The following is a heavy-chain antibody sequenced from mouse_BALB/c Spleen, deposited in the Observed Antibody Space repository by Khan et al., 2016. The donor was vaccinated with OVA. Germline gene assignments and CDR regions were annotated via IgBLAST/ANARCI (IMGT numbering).Heavy chain of an antibody. D-gene: IGHD2-4*01. Sequence: LVESGPELKKPGETVKISCKASGYTFTNYGMNWVKQAPGKGLKWMGWINTYTGEPTYADDFKGRFAFSLETSASTAYLQINNLKNEDMATYFCARSLMIMRCVDVWGAGTTVTVSS. V-gene: IGHV9-1*02. CDR1: GYTFTNYG. J-gene: IGHJ1*01. CDR3: ARSLMIMRCVDV. CDR2: INTYTGEP.